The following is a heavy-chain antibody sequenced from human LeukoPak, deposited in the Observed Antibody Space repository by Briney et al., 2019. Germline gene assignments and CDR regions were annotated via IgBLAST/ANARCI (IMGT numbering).Heavy chain of an antibody. CDR3: ARYSGSYGINY. CDR1: GYTFTSYD. D-gene: IGHD1-26*01. CDR2: MNPNSGNT. V-gene: IGHV1-8*03. J-gene: IGHJ4*02. Sequence: ASVKVSCKASGYTFTSYDINWVRQAPGQGLEWMGWMNPNSGNTGYAQKFQGRVTITRNTSISTAYMELSSLRSEDTAVYYCARYSGSYGINYWGQGTLVTVSS.